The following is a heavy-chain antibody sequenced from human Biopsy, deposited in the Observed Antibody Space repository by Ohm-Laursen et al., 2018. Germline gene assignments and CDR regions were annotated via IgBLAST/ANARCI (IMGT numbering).Heavy chain of an antibody. V-gene: IGHV1-46*01. CDR2: ISTSGATT. D-gene: IGHD5-24*01. CDR3: ARAGVGSDGTDSYYYGMDV. Sequence: VNVSCKASGSAFICSYIHWLRQAPGQGLGWLGVISTSGATTSFSQKFQGRITMTRDTSTGTVYMDLNSLGSEDTTVYYCARAGVGSDGTDSYYYGMDVWGPGTTVTVSS. J-gene: IGHJ6*02. CDR1: GSAFICSY.